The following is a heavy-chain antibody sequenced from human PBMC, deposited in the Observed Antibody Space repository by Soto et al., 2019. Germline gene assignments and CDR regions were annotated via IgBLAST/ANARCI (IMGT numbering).Heavy chain of an antibody. Sequence: EVQLLESGGGLVQPEGSLRLSCAASGFTFSSHAMSWVRQAPGKGLEWVSAISYSGTTTYYAESVKGRFTISRDNSKNTLYLQINSLRVEDTAIYYCAKRFTLFGEVKLSPDFDYWGQGTLGTVAS. D-gene: IGHD3-3*01. CDR3: AKRFTLFGEVKLSPDFDY. V-gene: IGHV3-23*01. CDR1: GFTFSSHA. J-gene: IGHJ4*02. CDR2: ISYSGTTT.